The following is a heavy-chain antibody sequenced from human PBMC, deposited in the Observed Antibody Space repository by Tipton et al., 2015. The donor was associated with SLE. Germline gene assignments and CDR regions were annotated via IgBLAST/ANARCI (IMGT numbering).Heavy chain of an antibody. CDR3: ARDLYSSSWFGGY. CDR2: ISYDGSNK. CDR1: GFTFSSYA. D-gene: IGHD6-13*01. J-gene: IGHJ4*02. Sequence: SLRLSCAASGFTFSSYAMHWVRQAPGKGLEWVAVISYDGSNKYYADSVKGRFTISRDNSKNTLYLQMNSLRAEDTAVYYCARDLYSSSWFGGYWGRGTLVTVSS. V-gene: IGHV3-30*04.